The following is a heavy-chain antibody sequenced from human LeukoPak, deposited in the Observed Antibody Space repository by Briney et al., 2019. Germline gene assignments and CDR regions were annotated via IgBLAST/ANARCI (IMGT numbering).Heavy chain of an antibody. D-gene: IGHD5-18*01. J-gene: IGHJ4*02. CDR2: IYYSGST. Sequence: SETLSLTCTVSGVSISSYYWSWIRQPPGKGLEWLGYIYYSGSTNYNPSLKSRVTISVDTSKNQFSLKLSSVTAADTAVYYCARCGRGYSYGYFDYWGQGTLVTVSS. CDR3: ARCGRGYSYGYFDY. CDR1: GVSISSYY. V-gene: IGHV4-59*01.